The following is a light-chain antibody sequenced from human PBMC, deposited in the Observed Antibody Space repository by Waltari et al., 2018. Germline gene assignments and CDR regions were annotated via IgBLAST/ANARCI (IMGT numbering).Light chain of an antibody. Sequence: AIQLTQSPSSLSASVGHRVTIPCRASQDIVSALAWYQQNQGRAPKLLISDASTLETVVPSRFSGSGSATDFTLSISSLQPEDFATYYCQQFINDPLTFGPGTTVDVK. CDR2: DAS. CDR3: QQFINDPLT. V-gene: IGKV1D-13*01. CDR1: QDIVSA. J-gene: IGKJ3*01.